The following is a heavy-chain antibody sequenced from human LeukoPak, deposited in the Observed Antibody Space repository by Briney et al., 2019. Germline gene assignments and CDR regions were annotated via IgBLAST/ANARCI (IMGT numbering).Heavy chain of an antibody. CDR2: IIPIFGTA. J-gene: IGHJ3*02. D-gene: IGHD3-9*01. V-gene: IGHV1-69*13. CDR1: GGTFSSYA. CDR3: ARDRRYFDWLTEPDAFDI. Sequence: SVKVSCKASGGTFSSYAISWVRQAPGQGLEWMGGIIPIFGTANYAQKFQGRVTITADESTSTAYMELSSLRSEDTAVYYCARDRRYFDWLTEPDAFDIWGQGTMVTVSS.